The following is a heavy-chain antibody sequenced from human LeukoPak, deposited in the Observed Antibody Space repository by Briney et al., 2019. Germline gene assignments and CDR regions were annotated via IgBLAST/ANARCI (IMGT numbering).Heavy chain of an antibody. CDR2: IYYSGST. Sequence: PSETLSLTCTVSGGSISGSSYYWGWIRQPPGKGLEWIGSIYYSGSTYYNPSLKSRVTISVDTPKNQFSLKLNSVTATDTAVYYCARSVHDVLLWFGELLGNWFDPWGQGTLVTVSS. CDR3: ARSVHDVLLWFGELLGNWFDP. V-gene: IGHV4-39*01. J-gene: IGHJ5*02. D-gene: IGHD3-10*01. CDR1: GGSISGSSYY.